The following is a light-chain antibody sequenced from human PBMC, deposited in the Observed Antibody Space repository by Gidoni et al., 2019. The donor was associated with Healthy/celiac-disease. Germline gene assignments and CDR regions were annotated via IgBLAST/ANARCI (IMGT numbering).Light chain of an antibody. V-gene: IGLV4-69*01. J-gene: IGLJ2*01. CDR1: SGHSSYP. Sequence: QLVLTQSPSASASLGPSVKLTCTLSSGHSSYPIAWHQQQPEKGPRYLMKLNSDGSHSKGDGIPDRFSGSSSGAERDLTISSLQSEDEADYYCQTLGTGIVVFGGGTKLTVL. CDR3: QTLGTGIVV. CDR2: LNSDGSH.